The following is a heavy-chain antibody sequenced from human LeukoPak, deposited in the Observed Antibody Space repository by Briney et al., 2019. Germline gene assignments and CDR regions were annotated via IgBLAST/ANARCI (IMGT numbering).Heavy chain of an antibody. CDR2: IIPIFGTA. J-gene: IGHJ1*01. CDR3: ARGAPVVVPSDYGPGYFRL. V-gene: IGHV1-69*05. Sequence: SVKVSCKASGGTFSSYAISWVRQAPGQGLEWMGGIIPIFGTANYAQKFQGRVTITTDESTSTAYMELSSLRSEDTAVYYCARGAPVVVPSDYGPGYFRLWGQGTLVTVSS. D-gene: IGHD2-15*01. CDR1: GGTFSSYA.